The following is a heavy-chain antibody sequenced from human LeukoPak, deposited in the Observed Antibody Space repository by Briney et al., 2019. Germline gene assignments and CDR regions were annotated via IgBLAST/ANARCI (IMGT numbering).Heavy chain of an antibody. CDR3: ASTPPRITMVRGVIGTHFDY. CDR2: FDPEDGET. J-gene: IGHJ4*02. V-gene: IGHV1-24*01. Sequence: ASVKVSCKVSGYTLTELSMHWVRQAPGKGLEWMGGFDPEDGETIYAQKFQGRVTMTEDTSTDTAYMELSSLRSEDTAVYYCASTPPRITMVRGVIGTHFDYWGQGTLVTVSS. D-gene: IGHD3-10*01. CDR1: GYTLTELS.